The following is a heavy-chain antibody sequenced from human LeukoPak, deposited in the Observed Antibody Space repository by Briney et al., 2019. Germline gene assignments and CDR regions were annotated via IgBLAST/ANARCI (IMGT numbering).Heavy chain of an antibody. V-gene: IGHV1-69*01. J-gene: IGHJ5*02. CDR2: IIPIFGTA. CDR1: GGTFSSYA. D-gene: IGHD2-15*01. CDR3: ARALGYCSGGSCYHHNWFDP. Sequence: SVKVSCKAPGGTFSSYAISWVRQAPGQGLEWMGGIIPIFGTANYAQKFQGRVTITADESTSTAYMELSSLRSEDTAVYYCARALGYCSGGSCYHHNWFDPWGQGTLVTVSS.